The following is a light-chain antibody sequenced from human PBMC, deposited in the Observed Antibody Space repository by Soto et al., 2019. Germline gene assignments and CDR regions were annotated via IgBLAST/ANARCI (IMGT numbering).Light chain of an antibody. V-gene: IGKV3-11*01. Sequence: EIVLAQSPATLSLSPGERATLCCRGSQSVSSYLAWYQQKPGQAPRLLIYDASNRATGIPARFSGSGSGTDFTLTISRLEPEDFAVYYCQQSSNWPPEITFGQGTRLEIK. CDR1: QSVSSY. CDR2: DAS. J-gene: IGKJ5*01. CDR3: QQSSNWPPEIT.